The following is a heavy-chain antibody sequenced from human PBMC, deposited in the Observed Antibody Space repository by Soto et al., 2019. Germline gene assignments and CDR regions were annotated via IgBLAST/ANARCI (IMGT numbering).Heavy chain of an antibody. CDR2: IYYSGST. D-gene: IGHD3-22*01. V-gene: IGHV4-59*08. CDR3: ASTRTYYYDSSPEAFDI. Sequence: PSETLSLTCTLSGGSISSYYWSWIRQPPGKGLEWIGYIYYSGSTNYNPSLKSRVTISVDTSKNQFSLKLSSVTAADTAVYYCASTRTYYYDSSPEAFDIWGEGTMVTVSS. CDR1: GGSISSYY. J-gene: IGHJ3*02.